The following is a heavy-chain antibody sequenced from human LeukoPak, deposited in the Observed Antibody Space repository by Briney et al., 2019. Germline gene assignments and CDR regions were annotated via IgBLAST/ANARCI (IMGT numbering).Heavy chain of an antibody. V-gene: IGHV4-39*01. Sequence: PSETLSLTCTVSGGSISSSSYYWGWIRQPPGKGLEWIGSIYYSGSTYYNPSLKSRVTISVDTSKNQFSLMLSTVTAADTAVYYCARKGRLRAVAGTGVDYWGQGTLVTVSS. CDR1: GGSISSSSYY. CDR2: IYYSGST. CDR3: ARKGRLRAVAGTGVDY. J-gene: IGHJ4*02. D-gene: IGHD6-19*01.